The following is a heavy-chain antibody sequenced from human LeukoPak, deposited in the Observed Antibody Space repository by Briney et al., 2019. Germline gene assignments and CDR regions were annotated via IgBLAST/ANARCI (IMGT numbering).Heavy chain of an antibody. J-gene: IGHJ5*02. Sequence: GGSLRLSCAASGFSLSNYWMSWVRQAPGKGLEWVAKIKLDGSEEYYVDSVKGRFTISRDNAKNSVYLQMNSLRAEDTAVYYCARDCCTGGRNTFDPWGQGTLVTVSS. CDR2: IKLDGSEE. CDR1: GFSLSNYW. CDR3: ARDCCTGGRNTFDP. V-gene: IGHV3-7*01. D-gene: IGHD2-8*02.